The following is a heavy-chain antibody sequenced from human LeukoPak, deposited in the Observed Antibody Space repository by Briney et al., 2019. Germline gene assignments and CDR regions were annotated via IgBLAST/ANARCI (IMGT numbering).Heavy chain of an antibody. J-gene: IGHJ3*02. CDR2: IYYSGST. D-gene: IGHD2-15*01. V-gene: IGHV4-59*01. CDR3: ARDVSVCSGGSCYSVNAFDI. Sequence: SETLSLTCTVSGASTNTYYWSWIRQPPGKGLEWIGYIYYSGSTNYNPSLNSRVTISVDPSKSQFSLKLNSVTTADTAVYYCARDVSVCSGGSCYSVNAFDIWGQGAMVTVSS. CDR1: GASTNTYY.